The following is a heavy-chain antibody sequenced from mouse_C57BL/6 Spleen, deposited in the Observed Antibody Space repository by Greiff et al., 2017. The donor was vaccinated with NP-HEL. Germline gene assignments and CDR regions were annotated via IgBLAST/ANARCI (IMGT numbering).Heavy chain of an antibody. V-gene: IGHV5-12*01. CDR1: GFTFSDYY. CDR3: ARQVTTVGYFDV. D-gene: IGHD1-1*01. CDR2: ISNGGGST. Sequence: EVKLVESGGGLVQPGGSLKLSCAASGFTFSDYYMYWVRQTPEKRLEWVAYISNGGGSTYYPDTVKGRFTISRDNAKNTLYLQMSRLKSEDTAMYYCARQVTTVGYFDVWGTGTTVTVSS. J-gene: IGHJ1*03.